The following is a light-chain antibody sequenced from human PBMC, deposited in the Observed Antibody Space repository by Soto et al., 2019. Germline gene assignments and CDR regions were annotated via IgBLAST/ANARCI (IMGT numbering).Light chain of an antibody. CDR2: GAS. Sequence: EIVLTQSPDTLSLSPGERATLSCRASQSVRSERLAWYQHKRGQAPRLVIYGASARATGIPARFSGSGSETEFTLTISSLQSEDFAVYYCQQYQSWPLTFGGGTKVDI. V-gene: IGKV3-15*01. J-gene: IGKJ4*01. CDR3: QQYQSWPLT. CDR1: QSVRSER.